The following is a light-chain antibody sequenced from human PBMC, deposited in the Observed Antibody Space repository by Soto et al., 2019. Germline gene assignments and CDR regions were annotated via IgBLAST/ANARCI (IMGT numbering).Light chain of an antibody. CDR2: EVS. J-gene: IGLJ1*01. CDR3: SSYAGSNNFV. CDR1: SSDVGGYNY. Sequence: QSALTHPPSASGADVRSVTLSCTGTSSDVGGYNYVSWYQQHPGKAPKLMIYEVSERPSGVPDRFSGSKSSNTASLTVSGLQAEDEADYYCSSYAGSNNFVFGTGTKSPS. V-gene: IGLV2-8*01.